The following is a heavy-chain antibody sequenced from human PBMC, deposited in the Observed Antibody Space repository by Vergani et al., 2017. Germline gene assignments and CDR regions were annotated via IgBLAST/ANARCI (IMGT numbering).Heavy chain of an antibody. CDR1: GFTFSSYA. V-gene: IGHV3-23*01. D-gene: IGHD3-22*01. J-gene: IGHJ4*02. Sequence: EVQLLESGGGLVQPGGSLRLSCAASGFTFSSYAMSLVRQAPGKGLEWVSAISGSGGSTYYADSVKGRFTISRDNSKNTLYLQMNSLRAEDTAVYYCAKDWDYYDSSGYVDYFDYWGQGTLVTVSS. CDR2: ISGSGGST. CDR3: AKDWDYYDSSGYVDYFDY.